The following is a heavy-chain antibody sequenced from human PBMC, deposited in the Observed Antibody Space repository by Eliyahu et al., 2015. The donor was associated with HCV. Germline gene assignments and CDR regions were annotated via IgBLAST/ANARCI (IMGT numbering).Heavy chain of an antibody. CDR3: TRTFGGNIDS. D-gene: IGHD3-16*01. J-gene: IGHJ4*02. Sequence: QVQLHQSGPGLVKPSQTLPLXCAIPGXSVSSNSASWNWIRQSPSRGLEWLGRTYYRSKWFNNYAVALKSRITINPDTSKNQFSLQLNSVTPEDAALYYCTRTFGGNIDSWGQGTLVTVSS. CDR1: GXSVSSNSAS. CDR2: TYYRSKWFN. V-gene: IGHV6-1*01.